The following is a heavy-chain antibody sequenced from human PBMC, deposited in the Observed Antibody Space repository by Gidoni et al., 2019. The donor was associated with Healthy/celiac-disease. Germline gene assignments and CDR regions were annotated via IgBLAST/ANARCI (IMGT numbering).Heavy chain of an antibody. D-gene: IGHD2-15*01. CDR1: GYTFTSYG. V-gene: IGHV1-18*01. J-gene: IGHJ6*02. CDR2: ISAYNGNT. Sequence: QVQLVQSGAEVKKPGASVKVSCKASGYTFTSYGISWVRQAPGQGLEWMGWISAYNGNTNYAQKLQGRVTMTTDTSTSTAYMELRSLRSDDTAVYYCARDVAAATDYYYYGMDVWGQGTTVTVSS. CDR3: ARDVAAATDYYYYGMDV.